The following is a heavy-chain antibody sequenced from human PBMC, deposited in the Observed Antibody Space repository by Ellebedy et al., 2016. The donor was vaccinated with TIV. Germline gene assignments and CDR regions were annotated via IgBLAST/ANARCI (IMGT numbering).Heavy chain of an antibody. Sequence: AASVKVSCKASGYSLTSNGISWVRQAPGQGLEWMGWIGAYNGNTNYAQKFQGSVTMTTDTSTSTVYMDLRSLRSDETAVYYCARGLWFGELDVWGQGTTVTVSS. J-gene: IGHJ6*02. CDR3: ARGLWFGELDV. V-gene: IGHV1-18*01. CDR2: IGAYNGNT. D-gene: IGHD3-10*01. CDR1: GYSLTSNG.